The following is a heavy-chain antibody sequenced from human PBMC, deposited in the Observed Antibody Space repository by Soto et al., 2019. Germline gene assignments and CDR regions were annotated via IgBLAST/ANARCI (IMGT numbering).Heavy chain of an antibody. CDR1: GFTFSSYS. V-gene: IGHV3-21*01. D-gene: IGHD5-18*01. Sequence: EVQLVESGGGLVKPGGSLRLSCAASGFTFSSYSMNWVRQAPGKGLEWVSSISSSSSYIYYADSVKGRFTISRDNAKNSLDPQMNSLKAGDKAVYYCARDQPGYSYGYGLGYWGQGTLVTVSS. CDR3: ARDQPGYSYGYGLGY. J-gene: IGHJ4*02. CDR2: ISSSSSYI.